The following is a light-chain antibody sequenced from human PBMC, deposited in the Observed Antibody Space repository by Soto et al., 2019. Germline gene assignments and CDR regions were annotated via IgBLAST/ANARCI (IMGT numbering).Light chain of an antibody. J-gene: IGLJ1*01. V-gene: IGLV1-44*01. Sequence: QSVLTQPPSASGTPGQTVTISCSGSSSSIGTNTVNWYQQFPGTAPKLLIYSSDQRPSGVPDRFSASKSGPSASLAISGLQSEDEADYYCAAWDESPNGYVFGTGTKVTVL. CDR3: AAWDESPNGYV. CDR2: SSD. CDR1: SSSIGTNT.